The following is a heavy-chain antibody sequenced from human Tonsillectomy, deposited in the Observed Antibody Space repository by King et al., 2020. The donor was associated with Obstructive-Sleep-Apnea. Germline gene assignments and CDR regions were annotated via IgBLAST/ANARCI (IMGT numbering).Heavy chain of an antibody. Sequence: VQLQQWGAGLLKPSETLSLTCAVYGGSFSGYYWSWIRQPPGKGLEWIGEINHSGSTNYNPSLKSRVTISVDTSTNQFSLKLSSVTSADTAVYYCARGGGVGAITWGYFDYWGQGTLVTVSS. V-gene: IGHV4-34*01. CDR1: GGSFSGYY. CDR3: ARGGGVGAITWGYFDY. D-gene: IGHD1-26*01. CDR2: INHSGST. J-gene: IGHJ4*02.